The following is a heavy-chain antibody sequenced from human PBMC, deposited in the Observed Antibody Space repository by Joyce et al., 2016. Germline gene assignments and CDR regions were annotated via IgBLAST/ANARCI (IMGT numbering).Heavy chain of an antibody. CDR2: INPIFETA. V-gene: IGHV1-69*12. CDR1: GDTFRNSA. Sequence: QVQLVQSGAEVKQPGSAVKDSCKASGDTFRNSAINWVRQAPGQGLEWMGEINPIFETANYTQNYQDKVTITADYSTRTSYMRLTSLKSEDTAVYFCARLGPKSGVALAGTIMLNGNEDDSHYWGQGTLVTVSS. D-gene: IGHD3-16*01. J-gene: IGHJ4*02. CDR3: ARLGPKSGVALAGTIMLNGNEDDSHY.